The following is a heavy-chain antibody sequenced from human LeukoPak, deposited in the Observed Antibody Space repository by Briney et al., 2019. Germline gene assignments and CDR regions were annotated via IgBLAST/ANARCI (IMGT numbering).Heavy chain of an antibody. J-gene: IGHJ6*02. CDR2: ISSSGSTI. CDR1: GFTFSDYY. D-gene: IGHD6-13*01. CDR3: ARSAAGTAYYYYGMDV. Sequence: GGSLRLSCAASGFTFSDYYMSWIRQAPGKGLEWVSYISSSGSTIYYADSVKGRFTISRDNAKNSLYLQMNSLRAEDTAVYYYARSAAGTAYYYYGMDVWGQGTTVTVSS. V-gene: IGHV3-11*01.